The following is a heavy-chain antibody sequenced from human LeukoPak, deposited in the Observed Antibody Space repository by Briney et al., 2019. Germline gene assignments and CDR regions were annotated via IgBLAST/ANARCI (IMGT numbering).Heavy chain of an antibody. V-gene: IGHV3-30*04. Sequence: GGSLRLSCVASGLTFSNSAMHWVRQAPGKGLEWVAIMSFDGSHERYGDSVKGRFTLSRDNAKNSLYLQMNSLRAEDTAVYYCARSSSRAAPLDYWGQGTLVTVSS. CDR1: GLTFSNSA. J-gene: IGHJ4*02. D-gene: IGHD6-25*01. CDR2: MSFDGSHE. CDR3: ARSSSRAAPLDY.